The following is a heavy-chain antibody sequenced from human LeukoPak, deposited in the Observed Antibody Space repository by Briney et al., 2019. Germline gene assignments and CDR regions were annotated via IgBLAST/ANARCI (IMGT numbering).Heavy chain of an antibody. Sequence: GASVKVSCKASGYTFTGYYMHWVRQAPGQGLEWMGWINPNSGGTNYAQKFQGRVTMTRDTSISTAYMELSRLRSDDTAVYYCARTYYYDSSGYLYYYYGMDVWGQGTTVTVSS. V-gene: IGHV1-2*02. D-gene: IGHD3-22*01. CDR2: INPNSGGT. CDR3: ARTYYYDSSGYLYYYYGMDV. CDR1: GYTFTGYY. J-gene: IGHJ6*02.